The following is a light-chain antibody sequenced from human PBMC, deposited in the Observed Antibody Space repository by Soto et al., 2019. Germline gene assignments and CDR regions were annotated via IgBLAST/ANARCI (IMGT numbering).Light chain of an antibody. Sequence: QSVLSQPRSVSGSPGQSVTISCTGTSSDVGGYDFVSWYQQRPDKAPKLMIYDVSVRPSGVPDRFSASKSGNTASLTVSGLQAEDEADYSCCSFASNSFYVFGTGTKVTV. J-gene: IGLJ1*01. V-gene: IGLV2-11*01. CDR3: CSFASNSFYV. CDR2: DVS. CDR1: SSDVGGYDF.